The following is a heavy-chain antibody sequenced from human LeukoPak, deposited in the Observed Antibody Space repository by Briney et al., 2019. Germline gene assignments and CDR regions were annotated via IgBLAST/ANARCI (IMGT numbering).Heavy chain of an antibody. CDR1: GFTFSAYW. V-gene: IGHV3-7*01. D-gene: IGHD3-22*01. J-gene: IGHJ3*02. Sequence: PGGSLRLSCAASGFTFSAYWMTWVRQAPGKGLEWVANINEGSNLKMYVDSVKGRFTISRDYTTNSLYLQMDSLRAEDTAVYYCARAKSYDSSGYYIDAFDIWGQGTMVTVSS. CDR2: INEGSNLK. CDR3: ARAKSYDSSGYYIDAFDI.